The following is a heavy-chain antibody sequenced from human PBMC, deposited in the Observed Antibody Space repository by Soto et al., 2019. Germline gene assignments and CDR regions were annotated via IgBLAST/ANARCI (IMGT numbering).Heavy chain of an antibody. D-gene: IGHD6-6*01. CDR3: AKEVAARPHNALNWFDP. CDR2: ISGSGGST. J-gene: IGHJ5*02. Sequence: GGSLRLSCAASGFTFSSYAMSWVRQAPGKGLEWVSAISGSGGSTYYADSVMGRFTISRDNSKNTLYLQMNSLRAEDTAVYYCAKEVAARPHNALNWFDPWGQGTLVTVSS. CDR1: GFTFSSYA. V-gene: IGHV3-23*01.